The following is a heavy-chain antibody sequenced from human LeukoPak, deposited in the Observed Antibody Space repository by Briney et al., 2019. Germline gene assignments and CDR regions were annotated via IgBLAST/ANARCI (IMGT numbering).Heavy chain of an antibody. D-gene: IGHD3-22*01. CDR3: ARGWAFDFAGYYFALGY. V-gene: IGHV1-2*02. CDR2: INPNSGGT. CDR1: GYTFTSYY. J-gene: IGHJ4*02. Sequence: GASVKVSCKASGYTFTSYYMHWVRQAPAQGLEWMGCINPNSGGTNYTQKFQGRVTMTRDTSISTAYMDLRRLTSDDTAAYYCARGWAFDFAGYYFALGYWGQGTLVPVSS.